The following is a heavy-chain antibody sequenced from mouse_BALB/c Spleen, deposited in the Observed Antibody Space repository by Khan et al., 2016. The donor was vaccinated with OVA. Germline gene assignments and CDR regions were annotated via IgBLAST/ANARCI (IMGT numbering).Heavy chain of an antibody. Sequence: EVELVESGGGLVKPGGSLKLSCAASGFTFSNYDMFWVRQTPEKRLEWVASISSGGNTYYPDSVKGRFTISRDNARKILYLHMGSLRSEDTAMYYCARGPYYGSSPCYFDYWGQGTTLTVSS. J-gene: IGHJ2*01. CDR1: GFTFSNYD. CDR2: ISSGGNT. V-gene: IGHV5-6-5*01. D-gene: IGHD1-1*01. CDR3: ARGPYYGSSPCYFDY.